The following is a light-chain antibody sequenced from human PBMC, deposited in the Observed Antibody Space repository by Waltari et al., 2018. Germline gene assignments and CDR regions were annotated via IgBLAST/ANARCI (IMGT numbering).Light chain of an antibody. CDR2: EDN. V-gene: IGLV6-57*02. CDR3: QSYDSSNWV. J-gene: IGLJ3*02. Sequence: NFMLTQPHSVSESPGKTVTISCTGSSGSIASNYVQWYKQRPGSAPTTVIYEDNQRPSGVTTRCSGSSDSSANSASLTIAGLKTEDEADYYCQSYDSSNWVFGGGTKLTVL. CDR1: SGSIASNY.